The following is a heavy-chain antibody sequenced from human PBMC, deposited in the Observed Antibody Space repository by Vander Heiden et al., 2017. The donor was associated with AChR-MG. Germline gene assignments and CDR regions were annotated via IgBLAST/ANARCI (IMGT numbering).Heavy chain of an antibody. CDR2: IKQDGSEK. CDR1: GFTFSSYW. J-gene: IGHJ5*02. Sequence: EVQLVESGGGLVQPGGSLRLSCAASGFTFSSYWMSWVRQAPGKGLEWVANIKQDGSEKYYVDSVKGRFTISRDNAKNSLYLQMNSLRAEETAVYYCAREDDSSGYYSGDSWFDPWGQGTLVTVSS. D-gene: IGHD3-22*01. CDR3: AREDDSSGYYSGDSWFDP. V-gene: IGHV3-7*03.